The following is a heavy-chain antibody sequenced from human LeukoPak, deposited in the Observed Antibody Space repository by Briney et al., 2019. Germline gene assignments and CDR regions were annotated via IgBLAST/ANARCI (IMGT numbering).Heavy chain of an antibody. CDR2: IYYSGKT. D-gene: IGHD4-11*01. CDR1: GDSITSGSYY. V-gene: IGHV4-39*07. Sequence: PSETLSLTCTVSGDSITSGSYYWGWIRQPPGRELEWIGSIYYSGKTYYNPSLKSRVTISIDTSNNEFSLTLTSVTAADTAIYYCARDRDDYRRPYYYYYYMDVWGKGTTVTVSS. CDR3: ARDRDDYRRPYYYYYYMDV. J-gene: IGHJ6*03.